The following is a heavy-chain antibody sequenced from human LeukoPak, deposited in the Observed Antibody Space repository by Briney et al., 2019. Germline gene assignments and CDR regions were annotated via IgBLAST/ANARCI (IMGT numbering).Heavy chain of an antibody. CDR2: IRYDGSNK. J-gene: IGHJ4*02. CDR1: GFTFSSYG. D-gene: IGHD6-19*01. Sequence: GGSLRLSCAASGFTFSSYGMHWVRQAPGKGLEWVAFIRYDGSNKYYADSVKGRFTISRDNSKNTLYLQMNSLRAEDTAVYYCAKDPPRRIAVAGTSPDYWGQGTLVTVSS. V-gene: IGHV3-30*02. CDR3: AKDPPRRIAVAGTSPDY.